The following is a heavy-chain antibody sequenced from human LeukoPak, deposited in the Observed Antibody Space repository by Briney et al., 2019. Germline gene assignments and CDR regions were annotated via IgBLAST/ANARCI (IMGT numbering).Heavy chain of an antibody. J-gene: IGHJ4*02. Sequence: PGGSLRLSCAASGFSFGGYAMTWVRQAPGKGLEWVSAVSDSGRGTYYADSVKGRFTISRDNSKNTLYLQMNSLRAEDTAVYYCAKRGMTTIKEGFDFWGQGTLVTVSS. V-gene: IGHV3-23*01. D-gene: IGHD5-24*01. CDR3: AKRGMTTIKEGFDF. CDR2: VSDSGRGT. CDR1: GFSFGGYA.